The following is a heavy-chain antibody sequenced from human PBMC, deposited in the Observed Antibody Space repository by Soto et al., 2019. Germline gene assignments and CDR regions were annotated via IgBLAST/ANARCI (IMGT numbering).Heavy chain of an antibody. V-gene: IGHV1-18*01. CDR3: ARDCTGGSCFCIY. Sequence: QVQLVQSAAEVKKPGASVEVSCKASGYTLTNYAISWVRQGPGQGPEWMGWINTYNGNSNYAQKFQGRVTMTTDTSTNTAYMELRSLTSDDTAVYYCARDCTGGSCFCIYWGQGTLVTVSS. CDR1: GYTLTNYA. D-gene: IGHD2-15*01. J-gene: IGHJ4*02. CDR2: INTYNGNS.